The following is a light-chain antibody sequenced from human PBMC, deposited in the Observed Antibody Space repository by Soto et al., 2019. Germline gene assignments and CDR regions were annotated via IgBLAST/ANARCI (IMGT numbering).Light chain of an antibody. CDR3: QQYGVSPAT. V-gene: IGKV3-20*01. J-gene: IGKJ4*01. CDR1: ENIYTN. CDR2: GTS. Sequence: PGTLSASPGERATLSCRASENIYTNLAWYQQKPGQAPRLLIYGTSTRASGIPDRFSGSGSGTDFNLTITRLETEDFAVYFCQQYGVSPATFGGGTKVDIK.